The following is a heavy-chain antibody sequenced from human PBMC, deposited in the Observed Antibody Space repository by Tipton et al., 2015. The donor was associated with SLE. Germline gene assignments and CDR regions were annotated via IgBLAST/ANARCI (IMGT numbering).Heavy chain of an antibody. CDR3: ARDLGDRFDF. J-gene: IGHJ4*02. Sequence: QSGPEVKPPGASVKVSCKASGFTFTGYNMYWVRQAPGQGLEWMGWINPNSGGTDYAQKFQGRVTMTRDTSLSTAYMELSSLTSDDTAIYYCARDLGDRFDFWGQGTRVTVSS. D-gene: IGHD4-17*01. CDR1: GFTFTGYN. V-gene: IGHV1-2*02. CDR2: INPNSGGT.